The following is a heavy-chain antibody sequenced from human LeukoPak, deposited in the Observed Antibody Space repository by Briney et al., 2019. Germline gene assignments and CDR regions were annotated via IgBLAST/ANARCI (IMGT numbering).Heavy chain of an antibody. Sequence: SETLSLTCIVSGGSINSYYWSWIRQPPGKGLEWIAYIDNSGNTNYNPSLKTRVTISVDTSRNEFSLKVNYVTAADTAVYYCARHLAARLGGARFSDYWGQGTLVTVSS. CDR1: GGSINSYY. CDR2: IDNSGNT. J-gene: IGHJ4*02. D-gene: IGHD2-21*01. V-gene: IGHV4-59*08. CDR3: ARHLAARLGGARFSDY.